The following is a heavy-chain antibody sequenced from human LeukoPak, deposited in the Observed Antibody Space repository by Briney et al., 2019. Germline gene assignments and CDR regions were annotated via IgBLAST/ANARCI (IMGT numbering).Heavy chain of an antibody. V-gene: IGHV3-23*01. J-gene: IGHJ4*02. CDR3: AKGYSSGWYFFDN. Sequence: GGSLRLXCAASGFTFSSYAMNWVRQAPGKGLEWVSAISGSGGSTRYADSVKGRLTISRDDSKNTLYLQMNSLRAEDTAVYYCAKGYSSGWYFFDNWGQGILVTVSS. CDR1: GFTFSSYA. D-gene: IGHD6-19*01. CDR2: ISGSGGST.